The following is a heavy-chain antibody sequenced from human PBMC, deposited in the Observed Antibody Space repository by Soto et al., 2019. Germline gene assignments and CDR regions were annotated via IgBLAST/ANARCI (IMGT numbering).Heavy chain of an antibody. Sequence: EVQLLESGGGLVQPGGSLRLSCAASGFTFSTYAMTWVRQAPGKGPEWVSRIGDSEGETTHYADSVKGRFTISRANAKNSLFLQMNSLLVEDTAISYCAKGYCGGGRCYDLDNWLDSWGQGTRVTVSS. D-gene: IGHD2-15*01. CDR3: AKGYCGGGRCYDLDNWLDS. V-gene: IGHV3-23*01. J-gene: IGHJ5*01. CDR2: IGDSEGETT. CDR1: GFTFSTYA.